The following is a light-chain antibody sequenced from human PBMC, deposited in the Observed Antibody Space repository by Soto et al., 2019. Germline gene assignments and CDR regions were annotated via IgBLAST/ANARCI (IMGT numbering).Light chain of an antibody. J-gene: IGKJ4*01. V-gene: IGKV4-1*01. CDR1: QSILYSSSNKNY. CDR3: QQYFSTPRT. Sequence: DIVMTQSPDSLTVSLGERATINCKSSQSILYSSSNKNYLAWYQQKPGQPPKLLIYWASTRESGVPDRFRGSGSGTDFTVTISSLQAEDVAVYYCQQYFSTPRTFGGGTKVEIK. CDR2: WAS.